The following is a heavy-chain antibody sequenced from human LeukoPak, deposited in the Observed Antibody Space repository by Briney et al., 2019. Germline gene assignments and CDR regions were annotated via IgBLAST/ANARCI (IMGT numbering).Heavy chain of an antibody. CDR2: ISPGGDSI. CDR3: ATGRDITVAGPGGYFDY. J-gene: IGHJ4*02. V-gene: IGHV3-11*01. Sequence: GGSLRLSCAASGFSFSDYHMNWIRQAPGKGLEWVSHISPGGDSIYFADSVKGRFTLSRDITKNSLSLQMNSLTAEDTAVYYCATGRDITVAGPGGYFDYWGQGTLVTVSS. CDR1: GFSFSDYH. D-gene: IGHD6-19*01.